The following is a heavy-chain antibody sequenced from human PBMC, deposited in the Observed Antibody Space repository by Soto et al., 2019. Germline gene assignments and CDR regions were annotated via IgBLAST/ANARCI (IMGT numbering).Heavy chain of an antibody. CDR2: INPADSDT. D-gene: IGHD3-22*01. J-gene: IGHJ4*02. CDR1: GYIFTNYL. CDR3: LRPHSNGYYSH. Sequence: PGESLKISFKGSGYIFTNYLICWVRQIPVKGLEWMGIINPADSDTRYSPSFQGQVTVSVDKSISTAYLHRGSLKASDTAMYYCLRPHSNGYYSHWGQGTPVTVCS. V-gene: IGHV5-51*01.